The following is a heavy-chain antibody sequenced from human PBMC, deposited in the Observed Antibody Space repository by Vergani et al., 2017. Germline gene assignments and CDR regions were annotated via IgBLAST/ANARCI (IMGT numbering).Heavy chain of an antibody. J-gene: IGHJ5*02. CDR3: AREPRKGEQQLVAPNWFDP. CDR1: GYTFTSYG. CDR2: ISAYNGNT. V-gene: IGHV1-18*01. D-gene: IGHD6-13*01. Sequence: QVQLVQSGAEVKKPGASVKVSCKASGYTFTSYGISWVRQAPGQGLEWMGWISAYNGNTNYAQKLQGRVTMTTDTSTSTAYMELRSLRSDDTAVYYCAREPRKGEQQLVAPNWFDPWGQGTLVTVSS.